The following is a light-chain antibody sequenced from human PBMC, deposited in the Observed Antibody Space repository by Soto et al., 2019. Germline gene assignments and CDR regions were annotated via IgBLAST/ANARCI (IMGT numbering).Light chain of an antibody. J-gene: IGKJ5*01. Sequence: EIVMTQSPATLSVSPGERATLSCRASQSVSSNLAWYQQKPGQAPRLLIYGASTRATGISARFSGSGSGTEFTLTISSLKSEDFAVYYCQQYNNWPPEITFGQGTRLEIK. CDR3: QQYNNWPPEIT. V-gene: IGKV3-15*01. CDR1: QSVSSN. CDR2: GAS.